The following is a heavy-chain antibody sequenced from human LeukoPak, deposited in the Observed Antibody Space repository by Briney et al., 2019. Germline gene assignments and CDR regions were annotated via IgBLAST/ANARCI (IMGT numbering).Heavy chain of an antibody. CDR2: FDPEDGET. Sequence: ASVKVSCKVSGYTLTELSMHWVRQAPGKGVEWMGGFDPEDGETIYAQKFQGRVTMTEDTSTDTAYMELSSLRSEDTAVYYCATALGYKGSSKPFDYWGQGTLVTVSS. CDR1: GYTLTELS. D-gene: IGHD3-10*01. V-gene: IGHV1-24*01. CDR3: ATALGYKGSSKPFDY. J-gene: IGHJ4*02.